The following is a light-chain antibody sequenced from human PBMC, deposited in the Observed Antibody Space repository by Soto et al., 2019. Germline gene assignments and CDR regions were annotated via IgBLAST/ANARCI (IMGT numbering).Light chain of an antibody. CDR3: QQRGT. V-gene: IGKV3-11*01. CDR2: DVF. CDR1: QSVSSY. J-gene: IGKJ4*01. Sequence: EFVLTQSPAPLSLSPGERSTLSCRASQSVSSYLAWYQQKPGQAPRLLIYDVFNRATGIPARFSGSGSGTDFTLTISSLEPEDFAVYYCQQRGTFGGGTKVDIK.